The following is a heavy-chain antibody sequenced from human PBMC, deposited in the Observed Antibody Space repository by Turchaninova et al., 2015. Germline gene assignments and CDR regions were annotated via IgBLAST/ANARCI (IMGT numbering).Heavy chain of an antibody. CDR1: GGTFSSYA. J-gene: IGHJ3*02. V-gene: IGHV1-69*04. D-gene: IGHD3-3*01. CDR3: ASRDGWSGYYTGAFDI. CDR2: IIPSLGIA. Sequence: GSSVKVSCKASGGTFSSYAISWVRQAPGQGLEWMGRIIPSLGIANYAQKFQGRVTITADKSTSTAYMELSSLRSEDTAVYYCASRDGWSGYYTGAFDIWGQGTMVTVSS.